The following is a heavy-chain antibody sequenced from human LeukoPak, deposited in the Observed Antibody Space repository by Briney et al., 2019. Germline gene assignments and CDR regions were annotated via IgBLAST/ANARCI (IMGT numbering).Heavy chain of an antibody. D-gene: IGHD2/OR15-2a*01. CDR3: ARDKEVGDSFYIY. Sequence: ASVKVSCKASGYTFTGYYMHWVRQAPGQGLEWMGRINPNSGGTNYAQKFQGRVTMTRDTSISTAYMELSRLRSDDTAMYYCARDKEVGDSFYIYWXQGTLVTVSS. J-gene: IGHJ4*02. CDR1: GYTFTGYY. CDR2: INPNSGGT. V-gene: IGHV1-2*06.